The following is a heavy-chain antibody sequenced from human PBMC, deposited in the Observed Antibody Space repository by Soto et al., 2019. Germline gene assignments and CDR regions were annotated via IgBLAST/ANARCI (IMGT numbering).Heavy chain of an antibody. CDR1: GGTFSSYA. J-gene: IGHJ6*02. Sequence: ASVKVSCKASGGTFSSYAISWVRQAPGQGLEWMGGIIPIFGTANYAQKFQGRVTITADESTSTAYMELSSLRSEDTAVYYCARVGPPEGYCSGGSCYSVGLFYYYGMDVWGQGTTVTVSS. CDR3: ARVGPPEGYCSGGSCYSVGLFYYYGMDV. CDR2: IIPIFGTA. V-gene: IGHV1-69*13. D-gene: IGHD2-15*01.